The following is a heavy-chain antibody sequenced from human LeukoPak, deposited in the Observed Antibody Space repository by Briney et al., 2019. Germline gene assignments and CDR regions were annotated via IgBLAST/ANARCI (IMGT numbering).Heavy chain of an antibody. CDR3: ATVGSVDYGDYALSYYFDY. V-gene: IGHV1-69*13. CDR2: IIPIFGTA. J-gene: IGHJ4*02. D-gene: IGHD4-17*01. CDR1: GGTFSSYA. Sequence: SVKVSCKASGGTFSSYAISWVRQAPGQGLEWMGGIIPIFGTANYAQKFQGRVTITADESTSTAYMELSGLRSEDTAVYYCATVGSVDYGDYALSYYFDYWGQGALVTVSS.